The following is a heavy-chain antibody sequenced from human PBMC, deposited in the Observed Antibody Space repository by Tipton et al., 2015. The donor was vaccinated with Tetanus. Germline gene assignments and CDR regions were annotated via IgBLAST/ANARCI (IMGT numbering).Heavy chain of an antibody. J-gene: IGHJ2*01. CDR2: VDPRDSQA. D-gene: IGHD3-3*01. Sequence: VQLVQSGAEVGKPGESLKISCQGSGYNFSHYSIGWARQLPGRGLEWMGIVDPRDSQATYGPSFQGQGTLSADRSINVAYLQWGSLKASDPGLYYCARRLSAVLSGAYHWYFDLWGRGTLVGVSS. V-gene: IGHV5-51*01. CDR1: GYNFSHYS. CDR3: ARRLSAVLSGAYHWYFDL.